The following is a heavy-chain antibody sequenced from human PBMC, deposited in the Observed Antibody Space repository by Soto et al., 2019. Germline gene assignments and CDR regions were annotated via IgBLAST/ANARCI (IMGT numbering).Heavy chain of an antibody. V-gene: IGHV4-34*01. CDR3: ARVSNYDFWSGYYTGEGYSYGMEV. Sequence: SETLSLTCAVYGGSFSGYYWSWIRQPPGKGLEWIGEINHSGSTNYNPSLKSRVTISVDTSKNQFSLKLSSVTAADTAVYYCARVSNYDFWSGYYTGEGYSYGMEVWGQGTTVTVSS. CDR1: GGSFSGYY. CDR2: INHSGST. J-gene: IGHJ6*02. D-gene: IGHD3-3*01.